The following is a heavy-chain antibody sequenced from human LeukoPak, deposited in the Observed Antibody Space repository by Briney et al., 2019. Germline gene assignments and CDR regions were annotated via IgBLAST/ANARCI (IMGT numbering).Heavy chain of an antibody. J-gene: IGHJ6*03. V-gene: IGHV3-30*02. CDR1: GFTFNNYG. Sequence: GGSLRLSCAASGFTFNNYGMHWVRQAPGKGLEWVAFIRYNGNNQYYADSVKGRFTISRDNSKNTLYLQMNSLKGDDTAVYYCAKDSAFYYIDVWGKGTTVIIS. CDR3: AKDSAFYYIDV. D-gene: IGHD3-10*01. CDR2: IRYNGNNQ.